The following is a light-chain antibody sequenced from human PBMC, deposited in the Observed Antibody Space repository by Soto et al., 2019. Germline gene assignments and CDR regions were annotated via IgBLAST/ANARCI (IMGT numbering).Light chain of an antibody. CDR2: GAS. Sequence: EIVLTQSPGTLSLSPGERATLSCRASQSVSSSYLAWYHQKHGQAPRLLIYGASNRATGIPDRFSGSGSGTDFTMTISRLEPEDVAIYYCQQYGSSTYTFGQGTKLEIK. CDR1: QSVSSSY. CDR3: QQYGSSTYT. J-gene: IGKJ2*01. V-gene: IGKV3-20*01.